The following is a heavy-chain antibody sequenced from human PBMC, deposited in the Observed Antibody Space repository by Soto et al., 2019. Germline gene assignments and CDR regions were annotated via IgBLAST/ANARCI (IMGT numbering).Heavy chain of an antibody. CDR3: ARAPHYDFWSGYFGY. J-gene: IGHJ4*02. CDR2: IYSGGST. D-gene: IGHD3-3*01. Sequence: GGSLRLCCAASGFTVSSNYMSWVRQAPGKGLEWVSVIYSGGSTYYADSVKGRFTISRDNSKNTLYLQMNSLRAEDTAVYYCARAPHYDFWSGYFGYWGQGTLVTVSS. CDR1: GFTVSSNY. V-gene: IGHV3-53*01.